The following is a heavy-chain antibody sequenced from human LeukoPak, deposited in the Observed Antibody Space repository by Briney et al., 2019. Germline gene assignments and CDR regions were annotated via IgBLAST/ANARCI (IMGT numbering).Heavy chain of an antibody. CDR1: GGSISSYY. J-gene: IGHJ3*02. V-gene: IGHV4-59*08. CDR2: IYYSGST. Sequence: PSETLSLTCTVSGGSISSYYWSWIRQPPGKGLEWIGYIYYSGSTNYNPSLKSRVTISVDTSKNQFSLKLSSVTAADTAVYYCARRLVVPAANDAFDIWGQGTVVTVSS. D-gene: IGHD2-2*01. CDR3: ARRLVVPAANDAFDI.